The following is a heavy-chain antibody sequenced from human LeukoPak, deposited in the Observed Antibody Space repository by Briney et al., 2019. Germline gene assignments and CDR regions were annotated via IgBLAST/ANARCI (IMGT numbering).Heavy chain of an antibody. V-gene: IGHV3-11*01. J-gene: IGHJ4*02. CDR3: AKVMDCSGGSCYWYYFDY. Sequence: GGSLRLSCAASGFTFSDHYMSWIRQAPGKGLEWVSYISSSGSTIYYADSVKGRFTISRDNSKNTLYLQMNSLRAEDTAVYYCAKVMDCSGGSCYWYYFDYWGQGTLVTVSS. D-gene: IGHD2-15*01. CDR2: ISSSGSTI. CDR1: GFTFSDHY.